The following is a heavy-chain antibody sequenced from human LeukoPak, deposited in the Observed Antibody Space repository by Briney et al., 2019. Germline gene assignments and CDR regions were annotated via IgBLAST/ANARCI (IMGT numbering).Heavy chain of an antibody. CDR3: AKDVGSSSWYGGAFDI. D-gene: IGHD6-13*01. CDR1: GFTFSSYA. Sequence: GGSLRLSCAASGFTFSSYAMSWVRQAPGKGLEWVSAISGSGGSTYYADSVKGRFTISRDNSKNTLYLQMNSLRAEDTAVYYCAKDVGSSSWYGGAFDIWGQGTMVTVSS. J-gene: IGHJ3*02. V-gene: IGHV3-23*01. CDR2: ISGSGGST.